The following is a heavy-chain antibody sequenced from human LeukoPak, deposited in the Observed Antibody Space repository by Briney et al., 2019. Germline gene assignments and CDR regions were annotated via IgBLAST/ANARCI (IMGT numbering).Heavy chain of an antibody. J-gene: IGHJ4*02. CDR1: GDSVSSKNGA. Sequence: SQTLSLTCVVSGDSVSSKNGAWNWIRPSPSRGLEWLGRTYYRSKWYMEGRMTISQDTSKNQYSLHLNSVTPDDTAVYYCARDFGTTGWHTFDYWGQGTLVTVSS. CDR3: ARDFGTTGWHTFDY. V-gene: IGHV6-1*01. D-gene: IGHD6-19*01. CDR2: TYYRSKWY.